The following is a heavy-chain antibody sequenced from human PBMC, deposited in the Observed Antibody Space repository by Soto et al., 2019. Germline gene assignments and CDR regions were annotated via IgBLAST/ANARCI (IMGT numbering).Heavy chain of an antibody. CDR1: GGTFSSYT. Sequence: GASVKVSCKASGGTFSSYTISWVRQAPGQGLEWMGRIIPILGIANYAQKFQGRVTITADKSTSTAYMELSSLRSEDTAVYYCARESVATMQVDYWGQGTLVTVSS. CDR2: IIPILGIA. D-gene: IGHD5-12*01. V-gene: IGHV1-69*04. CDR3: ARESVATMQVDY. J-gene: IGHJ4*02.